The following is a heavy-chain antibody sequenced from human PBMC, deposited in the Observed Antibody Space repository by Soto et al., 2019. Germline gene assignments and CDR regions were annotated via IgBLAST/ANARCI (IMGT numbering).Heavy chain of an antibody. Sequence: GASVKVSCKASGGTFSSYAISWVRQAPGQGLEWMGGIIPIFGTANYAQKFQGRVTITADESTSTAYMELSSLGSEDTAVYYCARGWIAARPWAFDIWGQGTMVTVSS. CDR3: ARGWIAARPWAFDI. D-gene: IGHD6-6*01. J-gene: IGHJ3*02. V-gene: IGHV1-69*13. CDR1: GGTFSSYA. CDR2: IIPIFGTA.